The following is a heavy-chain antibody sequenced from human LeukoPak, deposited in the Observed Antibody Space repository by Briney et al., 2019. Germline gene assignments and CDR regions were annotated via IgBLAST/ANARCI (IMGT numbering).Heavy chain of an antibody. V-gene: IGHV4-38-2*02. Sequence: SETLSLTCGVSGHPKQNGYQWGWIRQPPEKGLEWIGSINHSGSTYYNPSLKSRVTISVDTSKNQFSLKLNSVTAADTAVYYCARDSGYDPGWFDPWGQGTLVTVSS. D-gene: IGHD5-12*01. CDR3: ARDSGYDPGWFDP. CDR1: GHPKQNGYQ. J-gene: IGHJ5*02. CDR2: INHSGST.